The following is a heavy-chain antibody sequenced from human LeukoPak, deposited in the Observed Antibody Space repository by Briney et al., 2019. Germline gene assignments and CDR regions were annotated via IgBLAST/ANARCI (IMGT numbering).Heavy chain of an antibody. CDR2: ISGSGGST. J-gene: IGHJ4*02. D-gene: IGHD3-22*01. CDR1: GFTFSNYG. V-gene: IGHV3-20*04. CDR3: ATTYYYDSSGYYYLYYFDY. Sequence: AGSLTLSCAASGFTFSNYGMSWVRQAPGKGLEWVSGISGSGGSTGYADSVKGRFTISRDNAKNSLYLQMTSLRAEDTAVYYCATTYYYDSSGYYYLYYFDYWGQGTLVTVSS.